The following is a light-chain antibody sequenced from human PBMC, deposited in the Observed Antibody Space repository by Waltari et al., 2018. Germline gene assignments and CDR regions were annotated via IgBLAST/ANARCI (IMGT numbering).Light chain of an antibody. V-gene: IGKV3-20*01. CDR1: QSVGSTY. Sequence: EIVLTQSPGPLSLSPGERATLSCGASQSVGSTYLAWYQQKPGQAPRLLIYSSSSRATGIPDRFSGSGSGTDCTLSISRLEPDDCAVYYCHQYGTSSRTFGQGTKVEIK. CDR2: SSS. J-gene: IGKJ1*01. CDR3: HQYGTSSRT.